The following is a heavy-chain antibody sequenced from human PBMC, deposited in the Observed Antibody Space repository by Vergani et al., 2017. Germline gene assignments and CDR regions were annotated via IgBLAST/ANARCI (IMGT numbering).Heavy chain of an antibody. CDR2: LFSAGST. D-gene: IGHD3-10*01. J-gene: IGHJ4*02. Sequence: SGGGLVQPGGSLRLSCEASGFSVRTNYMTWVRQIPGKGLECVSILFSAGSTSYSDSVKGRFTISKDNSKNVLYLQMNSLRVEDTAVYYCANEGSANRIRGWLDHWGQGALVTVSS. V-gene: IGHV3-66*02. CDR1: GFSVRTNY. CDR3: ANEGSANRIRGWLDH.